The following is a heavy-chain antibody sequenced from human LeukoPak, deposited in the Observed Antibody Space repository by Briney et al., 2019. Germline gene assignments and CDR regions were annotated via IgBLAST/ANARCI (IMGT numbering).Heavy chain of an antibody. CDR2: INHSGST. V-gene: IGHV4-34*01. CDR3: ARAPLPSRLRLGELSPPPDY. D-gene: IGHD3-16*02. CDR1: GGSFSGYY. J-gene: IGHJ4*02. Sequence: SETLSITCAVYGGSFSGYYWSWIRQPPGKGLEWIGEINHSGSTNYNPSLKSRVTISVDTSKNQFSLKLSSVTAADTAVYYCARAPLPSRLRLGELSPPPDYWGQGTLVTVSS.